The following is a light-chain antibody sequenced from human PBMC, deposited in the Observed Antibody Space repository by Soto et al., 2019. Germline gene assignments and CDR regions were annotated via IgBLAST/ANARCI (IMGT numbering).Light chain of an antibody. V-gene: IGLV2-14*01. J-gene: IGLJ1*01. CDR1: SSDVGGYNS. Sequence: QSALTQPASVSGSPGQSIAISCTGTSSDVGGYNSVSWYQQHPGKAPKLRIYDVSNRPSGVSDRFSGSKSGNTASLTISGLQAEDEADYYCSSYSTGGSYVFGTGTKVTVL. CDR2: DVS. CDR3: SSYSTGGSYV.